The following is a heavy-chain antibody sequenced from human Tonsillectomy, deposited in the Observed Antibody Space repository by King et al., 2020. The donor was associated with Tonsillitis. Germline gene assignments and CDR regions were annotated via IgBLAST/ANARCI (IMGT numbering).Heavy chain of an antibody. CDR2: INHSGTT. D-gene: IGHD6-19*01. CDR1: GGSFSGYY. Sequence: HVQLQQWGAGLLKPSETLSLTCAVYGGSFSGYYWSWIRQPPGKGLEWIGEINHSGTTNYNPSLKSRVTISLDTSKNQFSLKLSSVTAADTAVYFCAGYGPVAVSSWGQGTLVTVSS. V-gene: IGHV4-34*01. CDR3: AGYGPVAVSS. J-gene: IGHJ5*02.